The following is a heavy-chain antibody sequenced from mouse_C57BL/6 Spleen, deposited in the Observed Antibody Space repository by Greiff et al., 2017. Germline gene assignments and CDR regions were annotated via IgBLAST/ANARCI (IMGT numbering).Heavy chain of an antibody. CDR2: IYPGDGDT. CDR1: GYAFSSSW. J-gene: IGHJ1*03. Sequence: VVEPGASVKISCKASGYAFSSSWMNWVKQRPGKGLEWIGRIYPGDGDTNYNGKFKGKATLTADKSSSTAYMQLSSLTSEDSAVYFCARTVVATKGYFDVWGTGTTVTVSS. CDR3: ARTVVATKGYFDV. V-gene: IGHV1-82*01. D-gene: IGHD1-1*01.